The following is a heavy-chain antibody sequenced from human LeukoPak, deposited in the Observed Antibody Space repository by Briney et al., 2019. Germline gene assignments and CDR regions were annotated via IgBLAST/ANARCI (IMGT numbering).Heavy chain of an antibody. CDR3: ARDYSGWLYLDY. V-gene: IGHV4-31*03. J-gene: IGHJ4*02. Sequence: PSETLSLTCTVSDGSINSGAYYWSWICQLPGKGLEWIGYIYYSGSTYYNPSLKSRVTISVDTSKSQFSLKLTSVTAADTAVYYCARDYSGWLYLDYWGQGTLVTVSS. CDR2: IYYSGST. D-gene: IGHD6-19*01. CDR1: DGSINSGAYY.